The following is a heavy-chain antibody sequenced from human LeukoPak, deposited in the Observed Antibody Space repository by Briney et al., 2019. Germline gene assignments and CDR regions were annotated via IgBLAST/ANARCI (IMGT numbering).Heavy chain of an antibody. CDR2: INSDGSST. Sequence: GGSLRLSCAASGFTFSSYWMHWVRQAPGKGLVWVSRINSDGSSTSYADSVKGRFTISRDNAKNTLYLQMNSLRAEDTAVYYCASRGGIAVAGLDYWGQGTLVTVPS. CDR3: ASRGGIAVAGLDY. V-gene: IGHV3-74*01. J-gene: IGHJ4*02. CDR1: GFTFSSYW. D-gene: IGHD6-19*01.